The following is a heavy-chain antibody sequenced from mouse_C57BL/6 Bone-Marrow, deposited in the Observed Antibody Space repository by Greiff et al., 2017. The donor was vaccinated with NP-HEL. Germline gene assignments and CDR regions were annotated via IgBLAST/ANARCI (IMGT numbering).Heavy chain of an antibody. CDR3: ASEGCDY. V-gene: IGHV5-4*03. J-gene: IGHJ4*01. CDR1: GFTFSSYA. CDR2: ISDGGSYT. Sequence: EVKLVESGGGLVKPGGSLKLSCAASGFTFSSYAMSWVRQTPEKRLEWVATISDGGSYTYYPDNVKGRFTISRDNAKNNLYLQMSHLKSEDTAMYYCASEGCDYWGQGTSVTVSS.